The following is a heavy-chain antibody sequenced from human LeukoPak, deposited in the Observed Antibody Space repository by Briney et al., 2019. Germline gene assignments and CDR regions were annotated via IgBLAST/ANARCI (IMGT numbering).Heavy chain of an antibody. CDR3: ARGDYGDYVVGTPGVV. V-gene: IGHV3-9*03. D-gene: IGHD4-17*01. CDR2: MSWNSGSI. J-gene: IGHJ6*04. CDR1: GFTFDDYA. Sequence: QAGRSLRLSCAASGFTFDDYAMHWIRQAPGKGLEWVSGMSWNSGSIGCADSVKGRFTISRDNAKNSLYLQMNSLRAEDLALYCCARGDYGDYVVGTPGVVWGKGTTDTVSS.